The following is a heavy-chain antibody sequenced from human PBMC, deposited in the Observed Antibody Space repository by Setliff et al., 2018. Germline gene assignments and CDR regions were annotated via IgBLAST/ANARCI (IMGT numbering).Heavy chain of an antibody. CDR3: ARLPNYVWGSPVDY. J-gene: IGHJ4*02. Sequence: SETLSLTCTVSGASITNINYYWGLIRQLPGKGLEWIGSIFYSGRTFYNPSLKSRVTISVDTSKNQFSLTLSSVTAADTAVYYCARLPNYVWGSPVDYWGQGTLVTVSS. CDR2: IFYSGRT. V-gene: IGHV4-39*01. CDR1: GASITNINYY. D-gene: IGHD3-16*01.